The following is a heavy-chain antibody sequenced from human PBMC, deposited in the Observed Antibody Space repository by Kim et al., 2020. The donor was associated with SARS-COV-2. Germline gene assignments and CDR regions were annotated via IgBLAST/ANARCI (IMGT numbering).Heavy chain of an antibody. CDR2: ISAYNGNT. CDR3: ARGWRCSGGSCYGTGFDP. Sequence: ASVKVSCKASGYTFTSYGISWVRQAPGQGLEWMGWISAYNGNTNYAQKLQGRVTMTTDTSTSTAYMELRSLRSDDTAVYYCARGWRCSGGSCYGTGFDPWGQGTLVTVSS. CDR1: GYTFTSYG. D-gene: IGHD2-15*01. J-gene: IGHJ5*02. V-gene: IGHV1-18*01.